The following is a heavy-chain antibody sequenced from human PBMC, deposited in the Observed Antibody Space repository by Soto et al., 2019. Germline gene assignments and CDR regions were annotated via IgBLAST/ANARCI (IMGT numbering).Heavy chain of an antibody. D-gene: IGHD3-3*01. CDR3: ARDSYDGAIGY. V-gene: IGHV3-7*01. CDR2: IKQDGSEK. CDR1: GFSFGASC. J-gene: IGHJ4*02. Sequence: EVQLMESGGGLVQPGGSLRLSCAASGFSFGASCMAWVRQAPGKGLEWVADIKQDGSEKNYVDSVKGRVTISRDNAKNSLYPQLNSLRAEDAAVYYGARDSYDGAIGYWGLGTMVTVSS.